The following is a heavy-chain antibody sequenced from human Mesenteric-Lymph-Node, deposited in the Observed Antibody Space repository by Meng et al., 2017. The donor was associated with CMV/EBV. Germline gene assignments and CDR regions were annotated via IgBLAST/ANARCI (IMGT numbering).Heavy chain of an antibody. CDR3: ARADVVPGSYFDY. CDR2: INHSGST. Sequence: SETLSLTCAVYGGSFSGYYWSWIRQPPGKGLEWIGEINHSGSTNYNPSLKSRVTISVDTSKNQFSLKLSSVTAADTAVYYCARADVVPGSYFDYWGQGTLVTVSS. CDR1: GGSFSGYY. V-gene: IGHV4-34*01. D-gene: IGHD2-15*01. J-gene: IGHJ4*02.